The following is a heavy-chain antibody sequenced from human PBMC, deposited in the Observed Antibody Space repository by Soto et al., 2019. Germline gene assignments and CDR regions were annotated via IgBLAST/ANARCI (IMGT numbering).Heavy chain of an antibody. CDR1: GFTFSSYA. Sequence: PGGSLRLSCAASGFTFSSYAMSWVRQAPGKGLEWVSAVRGSGGSTYYADSVKGRFTISRDNSKNTLYLQMNSLRAEDTAVDYCATLGRYYDYVWRSYRYRDLDYWGQGALVTVSS. V-gene: IGHV3-23*01. J-gene: IGHJ4*02. D-gene: IGHD3-16*02. CDR2: VRGSGGST. CDR3: ATLGRYYDYVWRSYRYRDLDY.